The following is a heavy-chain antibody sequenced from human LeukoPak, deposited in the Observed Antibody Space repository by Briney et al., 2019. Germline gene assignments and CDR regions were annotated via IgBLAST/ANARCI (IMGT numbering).Heavy chain of an antibody. CDR3: GRVRGIAVAGTNFDY. CDR2: INPNSGGT. Sequence: GASVTVSCKASGYTFTGYYMHWVRQAPGQGLEWMGWINPNSGGTNYAQKFQGRVTMTRDTSISTAYMELSRLRSDDTAVYYWGRVRGIAVAGTNFDYWGQGTLVSVSS. D-gene: IGHD6-19*01. J-gene: IGHJ4*02. V-gene: IGHV1-2*02. CDR1: GYTFTGYY.